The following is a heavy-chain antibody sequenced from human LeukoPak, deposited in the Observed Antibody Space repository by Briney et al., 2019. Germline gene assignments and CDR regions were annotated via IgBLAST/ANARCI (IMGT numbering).Heavy chain of an antibody. CDR3: ARDARSSLVRLDY. CDR1: GFTFSDYY. CDR2: ISSSGSTI. J-gene: IGHJ4*02. Sequence: PGGSLRLSCAASGFTFSDYYMSWIRQAPGKGLEWVSYISSSGSTIYYADSAKGRFTISRDNAKNSLYLQMNSLRAEDTAVYYCARDARSSLVRLDYWGQGTLVTVSS. D-gene: IGHD6-6*01. V-gene: IGHV3-11*04.